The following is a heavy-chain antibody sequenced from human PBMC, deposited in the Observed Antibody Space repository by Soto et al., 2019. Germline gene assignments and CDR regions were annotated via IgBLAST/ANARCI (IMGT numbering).Heavy chain of an antibody. CDR3: ARTKYYYDSSGYYSSYYYYGMDV. Sequence: ASVKVSCKASGGTFSSYAISWVRQAPGQGLEWMGGIIPIFGTANYAQKFQGRVTITADESTSTAYMELSSLRSEDTAVYYCARTKYYYDSSGYYSSYYYYGMDVWGQGTTVIVSS. V-gene: IGHV1-69*13. CDR1: GGTFSSYA. D-gene: IGHD3-22*01. CDR2: IIPIFGTA. J-gene: IGHJ6*02.